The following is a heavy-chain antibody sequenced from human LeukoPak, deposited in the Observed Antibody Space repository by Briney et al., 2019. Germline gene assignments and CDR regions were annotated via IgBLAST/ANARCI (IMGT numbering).Heavy chain of an antibody. Sequence: PSETLSLTCTVSGGSISSTSYYWSWIRQPPGKGLEWIGYIYYSGSTNYNPSLKSRVTISVVTSKNQFSLKLSSVTAADTAVYYCARGDNWFDPWGQGTLVTVSS. CDR2: IYYSGST. D-gene: IGHD5-24*01. V-gene: IGHV4-61*01. J-gene: IGHJ5*02. CDR1: GGSISSTSYY. CDR3: ARGDNWFDP.